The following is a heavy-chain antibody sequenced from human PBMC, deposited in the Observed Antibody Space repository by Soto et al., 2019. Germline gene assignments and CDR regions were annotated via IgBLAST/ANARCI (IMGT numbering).Heavy chain of an antibody. D-gene: IGHD3-22*01. CDR2: FDPEDGET. CDR1: GYTLTELS. CDR3: ATGDDSSGYYCFDY. J-gene: IGHJ4*02. V-gene: IGHV1-24*01. Sequence: PSVKVSCKVSGYTLTELSMHWVRQAPGKGLEWMGGFDPEDGETIYAQKFQGRVTMTEDTSTDTAYMELSSLRSEDTAVYYCATGDDSSGYYCFDYWGQGTLVTVSS.